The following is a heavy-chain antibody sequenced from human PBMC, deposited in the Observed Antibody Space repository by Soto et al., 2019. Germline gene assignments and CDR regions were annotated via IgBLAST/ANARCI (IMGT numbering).Heavy chain of an antibody. V-gene: IGHV3-30*18. CDR2: ISYDGGDK. D-gene: IGHD3-10*01. Sequence: VQLVESGGGVVQPGRSLRLSCAASEFTFSNFGMHWVRQAPGTGLAWVAVISYDGGDKYSADSVKGRFTISRDNSKNTLFLQMNSLRAEDTAVYYCAKDSGRGSADYYFDYWGRGTLVTVSS. CDR1: EFTFSNFG. CDR3: AKDSGRGSADYYFDY. J-gene: IGHJ4*02.